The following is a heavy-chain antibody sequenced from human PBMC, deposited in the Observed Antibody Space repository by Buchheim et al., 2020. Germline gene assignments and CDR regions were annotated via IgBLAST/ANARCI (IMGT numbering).Heavy chain of an antibody. CDR1: GVTFYTAW. CDR2: IKNKADGGTT. J-gene: IGHJ4*02. Sequence: EVQLVESGGDFVKPGESLRLSCAVSGVTFYTAWMNWVRQAPGKGLEWVGRIKNKADGGTTDYAAPVKGRFTVSRDDSKNILYLHMNSLRIEDTALYYCATGGGYPNNWGQGTL. CDR3: ATGGGYPNN. D-gene: IGHD1-26*01. V-gene: IGHV3-15*01.